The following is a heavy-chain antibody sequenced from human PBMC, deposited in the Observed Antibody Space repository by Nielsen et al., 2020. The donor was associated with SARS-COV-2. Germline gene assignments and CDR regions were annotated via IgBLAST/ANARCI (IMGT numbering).Heavy chain of an antibody. CDR3: ARVYSAVAGTDS. V-gene: IGHV3-53*01. CDR1: GFTVSSNY. Sequence: GGSLRLSCAASGFTVSSNYMSWVRQAPGKGLEWVSVIYSGGSTYYADSVKGRFTISRDNAKNSLYLQMNSLRGEDTAVYYCARVYSAVAGTDSWGQGILVTVSS. CDR2: IYSGGST. J-gene: IGHJ4*02. D-gene: IGHD6-19*01.